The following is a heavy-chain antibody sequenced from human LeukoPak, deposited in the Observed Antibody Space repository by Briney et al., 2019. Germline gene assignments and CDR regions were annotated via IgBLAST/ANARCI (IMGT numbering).Heavy chain of an antibody. D-gene: IGHD2-15*01. J-gene: IGHJ4*02. V-gene: IGHV4-61*02. CDR2: IYTSGST. Sequence: SETLSLTCTVSGGSISSGSYYWSWIRQPAGKGLEWIGRIYTSGSTNYSPSLKSRVTISVDTSKNQFSLRLSSVTAADTAVYYCARGIPVVGFFDYWGQGTLVTVSS. CDR3: ARGIPVVGFFDY. CDR1: GGSISSGSYY.